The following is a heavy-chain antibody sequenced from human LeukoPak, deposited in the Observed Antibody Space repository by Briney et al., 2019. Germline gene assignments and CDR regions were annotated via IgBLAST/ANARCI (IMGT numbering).Heavy chain of an antibody. J-gene: IGHJ6*04. D-gene: IGHD3-10*01. V-gene: IGHV4-34*01. CDR2: INHSGST. CDR1: GGSFSGYY. Sequence: SETLSLTCAVYGGSFSGYYWSWIRQPPGKGLEWIGEINHSGSTNYNPSLKSRVTISVDTSKNQFSLKLSSVTAADTAVYYCASSYYYGSGSYYRWDNYYYGMDVWGKGTTVTVSS. CDR3: ASSYYYGSGSYYRWDNYYYGMDV.